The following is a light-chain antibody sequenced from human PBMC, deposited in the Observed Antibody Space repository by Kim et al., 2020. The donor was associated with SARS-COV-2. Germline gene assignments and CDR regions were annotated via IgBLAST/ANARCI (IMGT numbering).Light chain of an antibody. Sequence: GQSLTFSCTGNSSDVGAYAYVSWYQKHPGKVPKLIIFDVAKRPSGVSNRFSGYKSENTASLTISGLQAEDEADDYCASYTTSRTWVFGVGTKVTVL. CDR1: SSDVGAYAY. J-gene: IGLJ3*02. CDR3: ASYTTSRTWV. V-gene: IGLV2-14*03. CDR2: DVA.